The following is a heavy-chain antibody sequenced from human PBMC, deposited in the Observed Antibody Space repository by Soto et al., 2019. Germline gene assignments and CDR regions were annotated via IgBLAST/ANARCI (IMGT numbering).Heavy chain of an antibody. CDR3: ARSGYSGYDLTYYYYYYMDV. J-gene: IGHJ6*03. CDR2: ISSSSSYI. CDR1: GFTFSSYS. Sequence: EVQLVESGGGLVKPGGSLRLSCAASGFTFSSYSMNWVRQAPGKGLEWVSSISSSSSYIYYADSVKGRFTISRDNAKNSLYLQMNSLRAEDTAVYYCARSGYSGYDLTYYYYYYMDVWGKGTTVTVSS. D-gene: IGHD5-12*01. V-gene: IGHV3-21*01.